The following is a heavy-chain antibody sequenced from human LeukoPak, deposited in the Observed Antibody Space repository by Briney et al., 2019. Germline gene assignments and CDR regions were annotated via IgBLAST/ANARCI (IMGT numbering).Heavy chain of an antibody. D-gene: IGHD4-17*01. Sequence: GASVTVSCTASGYTFTSNHIHWVRQAPGQGLEWMGVINPSGDSTSYAPNFQGRVTMTTDTSTSTAYMELRSLRSDDTAVYYCARAPTVTTRGFAFDIWGQGTMVTVSS. CDR2: INPSGDST. J-gene: IGHJ3*02. CDR3: ARAPTVTTRGFAFDI. V-gene: IGHV1-46*01. CDR1: GYTFTSNH.